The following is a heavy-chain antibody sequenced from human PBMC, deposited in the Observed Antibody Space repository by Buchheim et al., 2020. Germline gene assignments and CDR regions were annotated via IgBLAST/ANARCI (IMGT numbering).Heavy chain of an antibody. Sequence: QVQLVESGGGVVQPGRSLRLSCAASGFTFSSYGMHWVRQAPGKGLEWVAVISYDGSNKYYADPVKGRFTISRDNSKNTLYLQMNSLRAEDTAVYYCAKDFGGYDSSGYYKYYFDYWGQGTL. V-gene: IGHV3-30*18. CDR1: GFTFSSYG. D-gene: IGHD3-22*01. J-gene: IGHJ4*02. CDR2: ISYDGSNK. CDR3: AKDFGGYDSSGYYKYYFDY.